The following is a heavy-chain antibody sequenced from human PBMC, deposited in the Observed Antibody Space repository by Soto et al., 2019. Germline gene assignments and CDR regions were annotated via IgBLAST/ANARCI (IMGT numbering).Heavy chain of an antibody. V-gene: IGHV4-61*01. CDR1: GGSVSSGSYY. Sequence: SETLSLTCTVSGGSVSSGSYYWSWIRQPPGKGLEWIGYIYYSGSTNYNPSLKSRVTISVDTSKNQFSLKLSSVTAADTAVYYCARDAGRSGYYYYYGMDVWGQGTTVTVSS. CDR3: ARDAGRSGYYYYYGMDV. CDR2: IYYSGST. D-gene: IGHD3-3*01. J-gene: IGHJ6*02.